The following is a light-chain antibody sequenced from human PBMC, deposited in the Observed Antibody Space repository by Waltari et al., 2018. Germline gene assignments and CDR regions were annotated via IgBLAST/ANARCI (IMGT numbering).Light chain of an antibody. CDR1: SSDIGAFNY. J-gene: IGLJ3*02. CDR2: DVT. V-gene: IGLV2-14*03. CDR3: ASFIRCSTSSVL. Sequence: QSALTQPASVSGSPGQSITISCTGTSSDIGAFNYVSWYQQHPGKAPKVLIYDVTNRPSGVSFRFSGSKSGNTASLTISGLQAEDEAYYHCASFIRCSTSSVLFGGGTKLTVL.